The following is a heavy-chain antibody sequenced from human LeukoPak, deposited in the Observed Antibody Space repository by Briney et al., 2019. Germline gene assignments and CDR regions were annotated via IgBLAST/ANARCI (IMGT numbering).Heavy chain of an antibody. J-gene: IGHJ4*02. CDR1: GYRFSSYC. V-gene: IGHV5-51*01. CDR3: AGRDCSGSPHFDS. D-gene: IGHD3-10*02. CDR2: TYHGDSDT. Sequence: GESLKISCKGSGYRFSSYCIGRVRQMPGKGLEWMGITYHGDSDTRYSPSFQGLVPISADKSIRTAYLQWSRLEASDTAMFFCAGRDCSGSPHFDSWGQGTLVTVSS.